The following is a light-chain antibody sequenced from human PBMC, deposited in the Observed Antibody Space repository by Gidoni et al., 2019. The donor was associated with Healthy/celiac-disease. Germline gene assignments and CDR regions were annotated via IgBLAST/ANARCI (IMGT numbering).Light chain of an antibody. J-gene: IGKJ2*01. V-gene: IGKV4-1*01. CDR3: QQYYSTPYT. CDR1: QSVLYSSNNKNY. CDR2: WAS. Sequence: DIVMTQSPDSLAVSLGERATINCKSSQSVLYSSNNKNYLAWYQQKPGQPPKLLIYWASTLESGVPDRFSGSGSGTDFTLTISSLQAEDVAVYYCQQYYSTPYTFXQXTKLEIK.